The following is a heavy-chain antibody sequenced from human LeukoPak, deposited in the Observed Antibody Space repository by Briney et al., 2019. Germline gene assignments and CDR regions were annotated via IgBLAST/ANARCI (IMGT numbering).Heavy chain of an antibody. Sequence: GRSLRLSCAASGFPFDDYAMHWVRQVPGKGLEWVSSISWDSGSVGYADSVKGRFTISRDNAKNSLYLQMNSLRAEDMAFYYCAKSLGSGFDWYFDLWGRGTLVTVSS. J-gene: IGHJ2*01. CDR2: ISWDSGSV. V-gene: IGHV3-9*03. D-gene: IGHD6-19*01. CDR3: AKSLGSGFDWYFDL. CDR1: GFPFDDYA.